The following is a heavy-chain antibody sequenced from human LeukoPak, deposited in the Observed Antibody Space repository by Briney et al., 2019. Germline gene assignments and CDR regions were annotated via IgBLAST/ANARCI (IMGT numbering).Heavy chain of an antibody. Sequence: SETLSLTCTVSSGSISTYYWSWIRQPPGKGLEWIGYIYYSGSTKYNPSLKSRVTLSIGTSKNQFSLKLSSVTAADTAVYYCARDGYSGSDALWGQGILVTVSS. D-gene: IGHD5-12*01. CDR3: ARDGYSGSDAL. J-gene: IGHJ4*02. V-gene: IGHV4-59*01. CDR1: SGSISTYY. CDR2: IYYSGST.